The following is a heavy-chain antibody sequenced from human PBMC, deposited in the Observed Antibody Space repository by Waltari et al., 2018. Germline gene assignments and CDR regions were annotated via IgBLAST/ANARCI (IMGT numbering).Heavy chain of an antibody. J-gene: IGHJ4*02. V-gene: IGHV4-39*01. CDR3: ASQKSGDLDY. Sequence: QLQLQESGPGLVKPSETLSLTCTVSGGSISSSSYYWGWIRQPPGKGLEWIGSIYYSGDTYYTPSLKSRVTISVDTAKNQFSLKLSSVTAADTAVYYCASQKSGDLDYWGQGTLVTVSS. CDR1: GGSISSSSYY. CDR2: IYYSGDT.